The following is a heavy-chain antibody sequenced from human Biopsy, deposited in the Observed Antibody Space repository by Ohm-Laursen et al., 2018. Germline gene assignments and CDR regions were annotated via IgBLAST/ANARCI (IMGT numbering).Heavy chain of an antibody. CDR1: GGAINNYY. D-gene: IGHD3-22*01. CDR3: ASVVLGPTNDAFDL. V-gene: IGHV4-4*07. Sequence: SDTLSLTCNVSGGAINNYYWSWVRQPAGKGLEWIGRIYPGGSTNYNPSLKSRVTMSVDTSKKQLSLRLGSVTAADTAMYYCASVVLGPTNDAFDLWGQGTMVVVSS. CDR2: IYPGGST. J-gene: IGHJ3*01.